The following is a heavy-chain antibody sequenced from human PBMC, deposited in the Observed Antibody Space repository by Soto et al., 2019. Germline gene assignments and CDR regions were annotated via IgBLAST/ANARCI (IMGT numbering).Heavy chain of an antibody. J-gene: IGHJ4*02. CDR3: ASRSVNLLRPPDY. CDR2: IYHIGST. V-gene: IGHV4-4*02. D-gene: IGHD1-26*01. CDR1: GGSISSSNW. Sequence: PSETLSLTCAVSGGSISSSNWWSWVRQPPGKGLEWIGEIYHIGSTNYNPSLKSRVTISVDTSKNQFSLKLSSVTAADTAVYYCASRSVNLLRPPDYWGQGTLVTVSS.